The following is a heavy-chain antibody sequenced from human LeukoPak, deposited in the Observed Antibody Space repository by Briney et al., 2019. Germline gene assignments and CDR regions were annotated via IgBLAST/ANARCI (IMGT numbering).Heavy chain of an antibody. CDR2: IKQDGSEK. V-gene: IGHV3-7*01. CDR1: GFTFSSYW. CDR3: AREDGYNTMNH. D-gene: IGHD5-24*01. Sequence: GGSLRLYCAASGFTFSSYWMTWVRQAPGKGPEFVANIKQDGSEKKYVDSLKGRFTISRDNAKNSVFLQINSLRAEDTAVYYCAREDGYNTMNHWGQGTLVTVSS. J-gene: IGHJ5*02.